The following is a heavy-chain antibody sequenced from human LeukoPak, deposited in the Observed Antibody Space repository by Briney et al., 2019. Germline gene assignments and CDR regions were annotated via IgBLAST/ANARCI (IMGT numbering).Heavy chain of an antibody. CDR2: LYIGRET. J-gene: IGHJ4*02. D-gene: IGHD3-3*01. V-gene: IGHV4-4*07. CDR1: DVSISNYY. Sequence: SETLSLTCTVSDVSISNYYWTWIRQLAGKGLEWIGRLYIGRETDYNPSLKSRVTMSVDTSNSQFSLRLTSVTAADTATYYCARESRVLIGDGYYLDSWGPGTLITISS. CDR3: ARESRVLIGDGYYLDS.